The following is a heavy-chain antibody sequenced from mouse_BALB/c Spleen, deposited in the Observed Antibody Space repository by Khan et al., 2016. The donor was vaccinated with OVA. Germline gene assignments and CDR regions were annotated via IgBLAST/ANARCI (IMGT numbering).Heavy chain of an antibody. CDR1: GYSITSDYA. Sequence: EVQLVESGPGLVKPSQSLSLTCTVTGYSITSDYAWNWIRQFPGNKLEWMGYISYSGNTKYNPSLKSRISITRDTSKNQFFLQLNSVPTEDTATYYCARIYGGDFDYWGQGTTLTVSS. D-gene: IGHD1-1*01. CDR2: ISYSGNT. CDR3: ARIYGGDFDY. J-gene: IGHJ2*01. V-gene: IGHV3-2*02.